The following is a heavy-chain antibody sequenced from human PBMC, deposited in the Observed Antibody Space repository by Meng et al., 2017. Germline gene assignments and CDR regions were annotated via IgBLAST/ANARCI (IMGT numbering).Heavy chain of an antibody. CDR1: GGSISSYS. D-gene: IGHD3-10*01. V-gene: IGHV4-59*01. Sequence: SETLSLTCTVSGGSISSYSWSWIRQPPGKGLEWIGYIYYSGSTNYNPSLKSRVPISVDTTKNQFSLKLSSVTAADTAVYYCARGEYYYGSGLHCYYGMDVWGQGTTVTVSS. CDR2: IYYSGST. CDR3: ARGEYYYGSGLHCYYGMDV. J-gene: IGHJ6*02.